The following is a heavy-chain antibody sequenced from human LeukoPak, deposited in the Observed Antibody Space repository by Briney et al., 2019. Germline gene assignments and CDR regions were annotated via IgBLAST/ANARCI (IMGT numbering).Heavy chain of an antibody. V-gene: IGHV3-11*04. CDR2: ISSSGDTI. D-gene: IGHD4-11*01. CDR1: GFTFSDYY. J-gene: IGHJ3*02. CDR3: ARDWYNNSDAFDI. Sequence: GGSLRLSCVASGFTFSDYYMSWIRQAPGKGLEWISYISSSGDTIFYADPVKGRFTISRDNAKNSLYLQMNSLRADDTAVYYCARDWYNNSDAFDIWGQGTMVTVSS.